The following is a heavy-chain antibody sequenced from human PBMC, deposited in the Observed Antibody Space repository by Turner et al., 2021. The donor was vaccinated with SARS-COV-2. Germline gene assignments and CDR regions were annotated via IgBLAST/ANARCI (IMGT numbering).Heavy chain of an antibody. V-gene: IGHV1-46*01. CDR1: GYPFTSHY. CDR3: AREGTIFGVSISPDF. Sequence: QVQLVQSGAEVKKPGASVKISCKASGYPFTSHYIHGVRQAPGQGLEWLGVINPSGRNTFYSQHFHGRVNVTGDTSTATVYMELSSLTSEDTAVYYCAREGTIFGVSISPDFWGQGTLITVSS. D-gene: IGHD3-3*01. J-gene: IGHJ4*02. CDR2: INPSGRNT.